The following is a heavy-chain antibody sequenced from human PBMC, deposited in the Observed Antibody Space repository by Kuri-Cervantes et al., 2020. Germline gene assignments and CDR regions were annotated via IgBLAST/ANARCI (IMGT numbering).Heavy chain of an antibody. J-gene: IGHJ4*02. V-gene: IGHV3-9*01. Sequence: SLKISCAASGFTFDDYAVHWVRQAPGKGLEWVSGISWNSGSIGYADSVKGRFTISRDNAKNSLYLQMNSLRAEDTALYYCAKDLYGSGSDWGQGTLVTVSS. CDR3: AKDLYGSGSD. CDR1: GFTFDDYA. D-gene: IGHD3-10*01. CDR2: ISWNSGSI.